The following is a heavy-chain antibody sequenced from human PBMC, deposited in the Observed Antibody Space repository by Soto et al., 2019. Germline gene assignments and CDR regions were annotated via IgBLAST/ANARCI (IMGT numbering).Heavy chain of an antibody. V-gene: IGHV4-31*03. J-gene: IGHJ6*01. CDR3: ARERVLGDGGGFDV. Sequence: QLQESGPGLLKPSQTLSLTCSVSGAAVSGGGQYWNWVRQLPGKGLEWIGNIYYIGSPDYNPSLKSRVTISLDTSKNQCSLKLISVTAADTAVYYCARERVLGDGGGFDVW. D-gene: IGHD3-16*01. CDR1: GAAVSGGGQY. CDR2: IYYIGSP.